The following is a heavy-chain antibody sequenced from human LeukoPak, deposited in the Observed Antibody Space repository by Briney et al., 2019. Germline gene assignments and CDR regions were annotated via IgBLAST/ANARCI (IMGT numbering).Heavy chain of an antibody. V-gene: IGHV3-30*18. J-gene: IGHJ4*02. CDR3: AKDWLQRNYCGSVIQGLLDY. CDR1: GFTFSSYG. CDR2: ISYDGSNK. Sequence: PGGSLRLSCAASGFTFSSYGMHWVRQAPGKGLEWVAVISYDGSNKYYADSVKGRFTISRDNSKNTLYLQMNSLRAEDTAVYYCAKDWLQRNYCGSVIQGLLDYWGQGTLVTVSS. D-gene: IGHD3-10*01.